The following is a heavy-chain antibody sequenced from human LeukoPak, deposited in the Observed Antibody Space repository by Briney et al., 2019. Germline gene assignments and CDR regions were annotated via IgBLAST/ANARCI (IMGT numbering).Heavy chain of an antibody. Sequence: GASVKVSCKASGGTFSSYAISWVRQAPGQGLEWMGGIIPIFGTANYAQKFQGRVTITADKSTSTAYMELSSLRSEDTAVYYCARSSSWYVYFQHWGQGTLVTVSS. CDR2: IIPIFGTA. CDR3: ARSSSWYVYFQH. CDR1: GGTFSSYA. J-gene: IGHJ1*01. D-gene: IGHD6-13*01. V-gene: IGHV1-69*06.